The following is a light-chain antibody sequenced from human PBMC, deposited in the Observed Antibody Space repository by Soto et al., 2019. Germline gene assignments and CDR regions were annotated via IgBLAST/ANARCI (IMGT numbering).Light chain of an antibody. CDR1: QTINSW. J-gene: IGKJ1*01. CDR3: QQYNNYWT. Sequence: DIQMTQSPSTLSASVGDRVTITCRASQTINSWLAWYQQRPGKAPKLLIYRASSLQSGVPSRFSGSGSGTEFTLTISSPQPDDFATYYCQQYNNYWTFGQGTKVEIK. V-gene: IGKV1-5*03. CDR2: RAS.